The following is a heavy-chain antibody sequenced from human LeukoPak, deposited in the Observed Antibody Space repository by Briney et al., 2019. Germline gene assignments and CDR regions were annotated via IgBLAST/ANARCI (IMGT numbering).Heavy chain of an antibody. Sequence: GGSLRLSCAASGFTFCSCSMNWVRQAPGKGLEWVSSISSSSSYIYYADSVKGRFTISRDNAENSLYLQMNSLRAEDTAVYYCARVSLGYCTNGVCYTTDYWGQGTLVTVSS. CDR3: ARVSLGYCTNGVCYTTDY. V-gene: IGHV3-21*01. J-gene: IGHJ4*02. D-gene: IGHD2-8*01. CDR2: ISSSSSYI. CDR1: GFTFCSCS.